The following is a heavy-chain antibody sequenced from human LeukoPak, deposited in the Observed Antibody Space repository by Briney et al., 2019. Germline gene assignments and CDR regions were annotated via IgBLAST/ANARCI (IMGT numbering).Heavy chain of an antibody. CDR1: GGSISSGGYS. CDR3: ARLYNIGSPDI. Sequence: TSQTLSLTCAVSGGSISSGGYSWSWIRQPPGKGLEWIGYIYHSGSTYYNPSLKSRVTISVDTSKNQFSLKLSSVTAADTAVYYCARLYNIGSPDIWGQGTMVTVSS. CDR2: IYHSGST. D-gene: IGHD1-1*01. J-gene: IGHJ3*02. V-gene: IGHV4-30-2*03.